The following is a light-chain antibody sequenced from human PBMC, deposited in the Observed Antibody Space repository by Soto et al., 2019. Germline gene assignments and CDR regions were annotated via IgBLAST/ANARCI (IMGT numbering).Light chain of an antibody. CDR2: EVT. J-gene: IGLJ2*01. CDR3: SSYAGSNNLI. V-gene: IGLV2-8*01. Sequence: QSALTQPPSASGSPGQSVTISCTRTSSDVGGYNYVSWYQQHPGKAPKLMISEVTKRPSGVPDRFSGSKSGNTASLTVSGLQADDEADYFCSSYAGSNNLIFGGGTKLTVL. CDR1: SSDVGGYNY.